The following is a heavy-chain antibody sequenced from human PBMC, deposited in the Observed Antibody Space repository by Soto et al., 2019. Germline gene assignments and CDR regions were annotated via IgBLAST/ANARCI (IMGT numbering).Heavy chain of an antibody. J-gene: IGHJ4*02. CDR2: IYYSGST. CDR3: ARLATRYYFDY. V-gene: IGHV4-59*01. CDR1: GGSISSYY. D-gene: IGHD1-1*01. Sequence: SETLSLTCTVSGGSISSYYWSWIRQPPGKGLEWIGYIYYSGSTNYNPSLKSRVTISVDTSKNQSSLKMSSVTAADTAVYYCARLATRYYFDYWGQGTLVTVS.